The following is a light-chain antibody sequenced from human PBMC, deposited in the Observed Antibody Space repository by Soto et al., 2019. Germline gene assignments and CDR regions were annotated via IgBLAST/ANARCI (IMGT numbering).Light chain of an antibody. CDR3: QYYDSGLSGYVV. CDR2: GNS. J-gene: IGLJ2*01. V-gene: IGLV1-40*01. Sequence: QSVLTQPPSVSGAPGQRVTISCTGRSSNIGAGYDVHWYQQLPGTAPKLLIYGNSNRPSGVPDRFSGSKSGTSASLAITGLQAEDEADYFCQYYDSGLSGYVVFGGGTKLTVL. CDR1: SSNIGAGYD.